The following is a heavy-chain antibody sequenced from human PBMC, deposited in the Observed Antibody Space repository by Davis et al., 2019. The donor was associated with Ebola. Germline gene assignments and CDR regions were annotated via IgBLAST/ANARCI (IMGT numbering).Heavy chain of an antibody. Sequence: ASVKVSCKASGYTFTSYGISWVRQAPGQGLEWMGWISAYNGNTNYAQKLQGRVTMTTDTSTSTAYMELRSLRSDDTAVYYCARAEDIVVVVAAGGDAFDIWGQGTMVTVSS. CDR2: ISAYNGNT. J-gene: IGHJ3*02. CDR1: GYTFTSYG. CDR3: ARAEDIVVVVAAGGDAFDI. V-gene: IGHV1-18*01. D-gene: IGHD2-15*01.